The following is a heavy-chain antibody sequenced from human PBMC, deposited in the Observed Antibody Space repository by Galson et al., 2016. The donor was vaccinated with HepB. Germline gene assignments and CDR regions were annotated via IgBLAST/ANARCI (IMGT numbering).Heavy chain of an antibody. V-gene: IGHV3-23*01. CDR2: ISGSGDST. CDR1: GFTFSSYV. D-gene: IGHD7-27*01. J-gene: IGHJ4*02. CDR3: AKRRENWGHFDY. Sequence: SLRLSCAASGFTFSSYVMSWVRQAPGKGLQWVSAISGSGDSTFYADSVKGRFTISRDNSKNTLYLQMDSLRADDTARYYCAKRRENWGHFDYWGQGTLVTVSS.